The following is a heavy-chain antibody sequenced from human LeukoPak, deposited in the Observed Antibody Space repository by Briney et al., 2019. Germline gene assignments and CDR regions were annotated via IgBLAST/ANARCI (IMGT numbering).Heavy chain of an antibody. CDR1: GGSISNYF. Sequence: PSETLSLTCTVSGGSISNYFWSWVRQPAGKGLEWIGRIYSTGRSDYNPSLKSRITMSVDTSKNQFSLKLSSVTAADTAVYYCASRPNLYCSHGVCYISDYWGQGTLVTVSS. CDR3: ASRPNLYCSHGVCYISDY. V-gene: IGHV4-4*07. J-gene: IGHJ4*02. CDR2: IYSTGRS. D-gene: IGHD2-8*01.